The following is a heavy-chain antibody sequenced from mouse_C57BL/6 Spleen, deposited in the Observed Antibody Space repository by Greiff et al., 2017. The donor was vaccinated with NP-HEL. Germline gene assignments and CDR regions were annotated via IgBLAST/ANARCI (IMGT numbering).Heavy chain of an antibody. CDR3: ARLLGFGF. J-gene: IGHJ2*01. CDR2: IYPRSGNT. CDR1: GYTFTSYG. V-gene: IGHV1-81*01. D-gene: IGHD1-1*01. Sequence: VQLQQSGAELARPGASVKLSCKASGYTFTSYGISWVKQRPGQGLEWIGEIYPRSGNTYYNEKFKGKATLTTDKSSSTAYMELRSLTSGDSAVYFCARLLGFGFWGQGTTLTVSS.